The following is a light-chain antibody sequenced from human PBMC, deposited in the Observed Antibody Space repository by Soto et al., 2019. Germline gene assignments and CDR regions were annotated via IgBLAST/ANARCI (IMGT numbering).Light chain of an antibody. Sequence: QSVLTQPASVSGSPGQSIAISCTGTSSDVGAYNYVSWYLQYPGKAPKLVIFDVSFRPSGVSNRFSGSKSGKTASLTISGLQTEDEADYYCKSFTTSDTYVFGAGTK. J-gene: IGLJ1*01. CDR3: KSFTTSDTYV. CDR2: DVS. CDR1: SSDVGAYNY. V-gene: IGLV2-14*01.